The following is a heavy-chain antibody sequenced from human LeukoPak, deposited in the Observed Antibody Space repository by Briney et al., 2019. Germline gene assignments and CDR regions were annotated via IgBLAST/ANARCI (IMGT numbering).Heavy chain of an antibody. CDR2: VYYSGST. Sequence: SETLSLTCSVSGDYISTYYWSWIRQPPGRGLEWIGYVYYSGSTNYNPSLKSRVTMSVDTSKNQFSLQLRSVTPADTAVYYCTRYKGGSADRTAFDFWGQGTLVTVSS. D-gene: IGHD2-2*01. CDR3: TRYKGGSADRTAFDF. CDR1: GDYISTYY. V-gene: IGHV4-59*01. J-gene: IGHJ4*02.